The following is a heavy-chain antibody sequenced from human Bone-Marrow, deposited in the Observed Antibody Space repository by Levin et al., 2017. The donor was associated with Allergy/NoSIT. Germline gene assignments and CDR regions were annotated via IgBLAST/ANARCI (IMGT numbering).Heavy chain of an antibody. CDR3: AKDQAVKIAAMRHYYYYGMDV. CDR1: GFTFSSYA. CDR2: ISGSGGST. Sequence: GGSLRLSCAASGFTFSSYAMSWVRQAPGKGLEWVSAISGSGGSTYYADSVKGRFTISRDNSKNTLYLQMNSLRAEDTAVYYCAKDQAVKIAAMRHYYYYGMDVWGQGTTVTVSS. D-gene: IGHD6-6*01. V-gene: IGHV3-23*01. J-gene: IGHJ6*02.